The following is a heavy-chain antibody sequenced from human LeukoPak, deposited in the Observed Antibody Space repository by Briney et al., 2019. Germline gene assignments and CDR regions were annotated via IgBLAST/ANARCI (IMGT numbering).Heavy chain of an antibody. J-gene: IGHJ6*02. CDR2: IWYDGSNK. CDR1: GFTFSSYG. D-gene: IGHD3-3*02. CDR3: AKEAHFWSGYYPYGMDV. Sequence: GGSLRLSCAASGFTFSSYGMHWVRQAPGKGLEWVAVIWYDGSNKYYADSVKGRFTISRDNSKNTLYLQMNSLRAEDTAVYYCAKEAHFWSGYYPYGMDVWGQGTTVTVSS. V-gene: IGHV3-30*02.